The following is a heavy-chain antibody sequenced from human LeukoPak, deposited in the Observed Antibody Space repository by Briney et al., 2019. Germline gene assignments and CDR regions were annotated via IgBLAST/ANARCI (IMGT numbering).Heavy chain of an antibody. J-gene: IGHJ2*01. V-gene: IGHV4-4*07. CDR1: GGSISSYY. Sequence: PSETLSLTCTVSGGSISSYYWSWIRIRQPAGKGLEWIGRIHSSGNTNYNPSLKGRVTMSVDTPKNQFSLSLTSVTAADTAVYYCARTTAHWYFDLWGRGTLVSVSS. CDR3: ARTTAHWYFDL. CDR2: IHSSGNT. D-gene: IGHD2-21*02.